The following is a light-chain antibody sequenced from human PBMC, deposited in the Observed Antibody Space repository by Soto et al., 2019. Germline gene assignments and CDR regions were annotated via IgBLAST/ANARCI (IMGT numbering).Light chain of an antibody. Sequence: QSALTQPASMSGSPGQSITISCTGTSSDAGGYNYVSWYRQHPGKAPKLMIYDVNNRPSGVSNRFSGSKSGNTASLTISGLQAEDEADYYCSSHSSSSTLVVFGGGTKVTVL. V-gene: IGLV2-14*03. CDR1: SSDAGGYNY. J-gene: IGLJ2*01. CDR3: SSHSSSSTLVV. CDR2: DVN.